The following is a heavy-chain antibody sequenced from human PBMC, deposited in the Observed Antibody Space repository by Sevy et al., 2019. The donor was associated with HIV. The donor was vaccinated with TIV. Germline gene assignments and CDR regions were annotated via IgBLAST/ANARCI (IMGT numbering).Heavy chain of an antibody. CDR2: IKGVGGDK. CDR1: GFTFRANW. CDR3: AHETFGRFES. D-gene: IGHD3-16*01. Sequence: GGSLRLSCAASGFTFRANWMNWVRQAPGKGREGVANIKGVGGDKNYVDSVEGRFTISRDNAKNLLYLQMNSLRVEDTAVYYCAHETFGRFESWGQGTLVTVSS. J-gene: IGHJ4*02. V-gene: IGHV3-7*01.